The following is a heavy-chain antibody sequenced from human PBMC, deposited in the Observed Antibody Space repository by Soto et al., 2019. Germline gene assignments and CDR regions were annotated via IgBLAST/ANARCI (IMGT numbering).Heavy chain of an antibody. CDR2: IYYSGST. J-gene: IGHJ5*02. D-gene: IGHD1-7*01. CDR1: GGSISSYY. Sequence: PSETLSLTCTVSGGSISSYYWSWIRQPPGKGLEWIGYIYYSGSTNYNPSLKSRVTISVDTSKNQFSLKLSSVTAADTAVYYCARLSTGTTFVWFDPWGQGTLVTVSS. CDR3: ARLSTGTTFVWFDP. V-gene: IGHV4-59*08.